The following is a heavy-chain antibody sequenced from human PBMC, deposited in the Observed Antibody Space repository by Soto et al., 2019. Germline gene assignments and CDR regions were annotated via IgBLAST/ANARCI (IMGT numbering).Heavy chain of an antibody. CDR3: ARDISPKSNAPDY. D-gene: IGHD4-4*01. J-gene: IGHJ4*02. CDR2: IWYDGSNK. Sequence: QVQLVESGGGVVQPGRSLRLSCAASGFTFSSYGMHWVRQAPCKGLEWVAVIWYDGSNKYYADSVKGRFTISRDNSKNTLYLQMNSLRAEDTAVYYCARDISPKSNAPDYWGQGTLVTVSS. CDR1: GFTFSSYG. V-gene: IGHV3-33*01.